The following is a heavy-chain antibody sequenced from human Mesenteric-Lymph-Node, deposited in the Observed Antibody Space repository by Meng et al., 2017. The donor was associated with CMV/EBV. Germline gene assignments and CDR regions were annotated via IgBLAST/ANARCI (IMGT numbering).Heavy chain of an antibody. CDR1: GFTLSSYE. CDR2: ISRDGSPI. D-gene: IGHD1-14*01. Sequence: GESLKISCAASGFTLSSYEMNWVRQAPGKGLEWVAYISRDGSPIYYAGSVTGRFTVSRDTARNSLLLHMNSLSAEDTAVYYCARDLQGEPRVYFDYWGQGTLVTVSS. V-gene: IGHV3-48*03. J-gene: IGHJ4*02. CDR3: ARDLQGEPRVYFDY.